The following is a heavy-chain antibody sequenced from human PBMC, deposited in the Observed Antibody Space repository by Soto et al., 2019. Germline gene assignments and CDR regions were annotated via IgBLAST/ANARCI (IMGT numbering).Heavy chain of an antibody. D-gene: IGHD2-2*01. CDR3: ERLAGYCSTNCCHGDYAMDV. V-gene: IGHV4-59*08. Sequence: SDTLSLTCTVSGGSISGYYWSWIRQPPGKGLEWIGYMYKTGSTVYNPSLKSRVTISVDTSKTQFSLRLTSVTAADTAVYYCERLAGYCSTNCCHGDYAMDVWGQGTTVTVSS. J-gene: IGHJ6*02. CDR2: MYKTGST. CDR1: GGSISGYY.